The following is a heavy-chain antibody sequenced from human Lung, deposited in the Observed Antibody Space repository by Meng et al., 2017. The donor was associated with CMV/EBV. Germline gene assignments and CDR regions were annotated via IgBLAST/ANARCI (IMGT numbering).Heavy chain of an antibody. CDR1: GGSMGRGTYH. V-gene: IGHV4-39*07. Sequence: SETLSLXCTVSGGSMGRGTYHWAWIRQPPGKGLEWIGSIYYNGNTFYNPSLKSRVTISGDTSKNQFSLKVNSLTAADTAVYYCALTTVNWFDPWGHGTLVTVSS. CDR3: ALTTVNWFDP. J-gene: IGHJ5*02. CDR2: IYYNGNT. D-gene: IGHD4-17*01.